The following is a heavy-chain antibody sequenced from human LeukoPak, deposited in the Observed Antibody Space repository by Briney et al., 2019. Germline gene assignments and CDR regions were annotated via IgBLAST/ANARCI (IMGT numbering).Heavy chain of an antibody. CDR2: ISSSGSTI. CDR3: AKNPDYYGSGSYYKYFDY. J-gene: IGHJ4*02. D-gene: IGHD3-10*01. CDR1: GFTFSDYY. Sequence: PGGSLRLSCAASGFTFSDYYMSWIRQAPGKGLEWVSYISSSGSTIYYADSVKGRFTISRDNAKNSLYLQMNNLRAEDTAVYYCAKNPDYYGSGSYYKYFDYWGQGTLVTVSS. V-gene: IGHV3-11*01.